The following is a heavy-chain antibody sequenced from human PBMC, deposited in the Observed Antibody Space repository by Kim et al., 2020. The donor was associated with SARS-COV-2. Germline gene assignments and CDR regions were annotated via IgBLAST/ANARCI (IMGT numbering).Heavy chain of an antibody. D-gene: IGHD3-22*01. Sequence: TNYSPSLNRRVTISVDTSKNQFSLKLSSVTAADTAVYYCARRSQVVGRDYWGQVTLVTVSS. V-gene: IGHV4-34*01. J-gene: IGHJ4*02. CDR2: T. CDR3: ARRSQVVGRDY.